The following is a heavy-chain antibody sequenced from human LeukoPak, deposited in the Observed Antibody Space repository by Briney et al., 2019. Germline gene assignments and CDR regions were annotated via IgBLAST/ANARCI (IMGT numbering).Heavy chain of an antibody. D-gene: IGHD3-22*01. J-gene: IGHJ6*02. CDR2: IYLADSDT. V-gene: IGHV5-51*01. CDR3: ARTDSTGYSPNYFFYGMDV. CDR1: GNTFTNNW. Sequence: GESLKISCKGSGNTFTNNWIGWVRQKPGKGLKWMGIIYLADSDTRYGPSFQGQVTISADKSISTAYLQWSSLKASDTAMYFCARTDSTGYSPNYFFYGMDVWGQGTTVTVSS.